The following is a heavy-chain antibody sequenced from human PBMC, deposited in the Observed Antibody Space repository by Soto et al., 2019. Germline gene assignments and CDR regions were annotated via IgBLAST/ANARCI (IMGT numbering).Heavy chain of an antibody. CDR2: ISTSIDAT. CDR3: AKDRTVAARNFDY. Sequence: AGSLRLSCAASGFTFSNYAMGWVRRAPGKGLEWVSSISTSIDATYYADSVKGRFTISRDDSKNTLYLQMNSLRAEDTAVYYCAKDRTVAARNFDYWGQGTLVTVSS. V-gene: IGHV3-23*01. D-gene: IGHD6-6*01. J-gene: IGHJ4*02. CDR1: GFTFSNYA.